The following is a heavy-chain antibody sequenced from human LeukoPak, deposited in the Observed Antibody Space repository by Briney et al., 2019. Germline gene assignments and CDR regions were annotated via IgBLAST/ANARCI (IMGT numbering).Heavy chain of an antibody. J-gene: IGHJ4*02. D-gene: IGHD3-10*01. CDR2: MSGSGDST. CDR3: AIDLGGYFDY. V-gene: IGHV3-23*01. Sequence: PGGSLRLSCAASGFTFSSYGMSWVRQAPGKGLEWVSAMSGSGDSTYYADSVKGRFTISRDNSKNTLYLQMNSLRAEDTAVYYCAIDLGGYFDYWGQGTLVTVSS. CDR1: GFTFSSYG.